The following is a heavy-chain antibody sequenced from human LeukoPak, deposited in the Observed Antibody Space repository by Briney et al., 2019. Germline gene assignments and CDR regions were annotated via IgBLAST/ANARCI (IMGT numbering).Heavy chain of an antibody. Sequence: GGSLRLFCAASGFTFSDYYMSWVRQAPGKGLEWVGFIRSKAYGGTTEYAASVKGRFTISRDDSKSIAYLQMNSLKTEDTAVYYCSRADYYGSGSPISLDVWGKGTAVTVSS. V-gene: IGHV3-49*04. CDR2: IRSKAYGGTT. D-gene: IGHD3-10*01. CDR3: SRADYYGSGSPISLDV. CDR1: GFTFSDYY. J-gene: IGHJ6*04.